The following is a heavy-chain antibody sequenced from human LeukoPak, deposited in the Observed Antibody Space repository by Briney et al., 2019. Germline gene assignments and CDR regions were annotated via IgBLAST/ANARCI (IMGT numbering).Heavy chain of an antibody. V-gene: IGHV1-2*04. D-gene: IGHD3-10*01. CDR1: GYTFTGYY. Sequence: ASVTVSCKASGYTFTGYYMHWVRQAPGQGLEWMGWINPNSGGTNYAQKFQGWVTMTRDTSISTAYMELSRLRSDDTAVYYCARDGLGGSGSYYIDYWGQGTLVTVSS. CDR3: ARDGLGGSGSYYIDY. J-gene: IGHJ4*02. CDR2: INPNSGGT.